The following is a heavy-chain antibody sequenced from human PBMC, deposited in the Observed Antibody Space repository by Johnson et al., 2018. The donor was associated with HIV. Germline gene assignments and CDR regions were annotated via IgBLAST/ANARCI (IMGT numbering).Heavy chain of an antibody. CDR1: GFTFSSYG. D-gene: IGHD5-24*01. V-gene: IGHV3-33*05. J-gene: IGHJ3*02. Sequence: QVQLVESGGGVVQPGRSLRLSCAASGFTFSSYGMHWVRQAPGKGLEWVAVISYDGSNKYYADSVKGRFTISRDNSKNTLYLQMNSLRAEDTAVYYCANTDVEMAKSADAFDIWGQGTMVTVSS. CDR2: ISYDGSNK. CDR3: ANTDVEMAKSADAFDI.